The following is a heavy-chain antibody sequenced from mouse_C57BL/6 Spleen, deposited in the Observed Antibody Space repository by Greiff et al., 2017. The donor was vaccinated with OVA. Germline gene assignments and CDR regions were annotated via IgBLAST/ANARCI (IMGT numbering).Heavy chain of an antibody. V-gene: IGHV1-4*01. CDR2: INPSSGYT. CDR1: GYTFTSYT. CDR3: AVYDYDGTWFAY. D-gene: IGHD2-4*01. J-gene: IGHJ3*01. Sequence: VQLQQSGAELARPGASVKMSCKASGYTFTSYTMHWVKQRPGQGLEWVGYINPSSGYTKYNQKFKDKATLTADKSSSTAYMQLSSLTSEDSAVYYCAVYDYDGTWFAYWGQGTLVTVSA.